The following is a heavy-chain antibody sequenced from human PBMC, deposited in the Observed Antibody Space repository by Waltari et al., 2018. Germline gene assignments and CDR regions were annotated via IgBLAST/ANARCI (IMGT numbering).Heavy chain of an antibody. CDR2: IYYSGST. CDR3: ARDRSTVTRRLGWYFDL. D-gene: IGHD4-17*01. J-gene: IGHJ2*01. V-gene: IGHV4-59*01. CDR1: GGSISSYY. Sequence: QVQLQESGPGLVKPSETLSLTCTVSGGSISSYYWSWIRQPPGKGLAWIGYIYYSGSTNYNPSLKSRVTISVDTSKNQFSLKLSSVTAADTAVYYCARDRSTVTRRLGWYFDLWGRGTLVTVSS.